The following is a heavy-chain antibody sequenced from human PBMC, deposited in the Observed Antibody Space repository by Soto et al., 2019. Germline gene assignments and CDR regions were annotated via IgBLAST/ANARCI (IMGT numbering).Heavy chain of an antibody. D-gene: IGHD2-15*01. CDR3: TTDLWRIAVVVGSTGYFNP. Sequence: GVSLTLSCTASGCTFSDPWMSWVRQAPGKGLDWVGRIKSKSDGGTTEYAAPVRGRFTISRDDSKNTLYLQMNSLKTEDTAVYYCTTDLWRIAVVVGSTGYFNPWGQGTPVTVSS. J-gene: IGHJ5*02. CDR1: GCTFSDPW. V-gene: IGHV3-15*01. CDR2: IKSKSDGGTT.